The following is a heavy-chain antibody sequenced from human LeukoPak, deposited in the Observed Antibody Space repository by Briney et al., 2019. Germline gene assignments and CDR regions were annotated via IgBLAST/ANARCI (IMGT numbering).Heavy chain of an antibody. V-gene: IGHV3-21*01. Sequence: PGGSLRLSCAASGLTFSSYSMNWVRQAPGKGLDWVSSISSSSSYIYYADSVKGRFTISRDNAKNSLYLQMNSLRAEDTAVYYCARVIWAAAGIDYWGQGTLVTVSS. D-gene: IGHD6-13*01. J-gene: IGHJ4*02. CDR1: GLTFSSYS. CDR2: ISSSSSYI. CDR3: ARVIWAAAGIDY.